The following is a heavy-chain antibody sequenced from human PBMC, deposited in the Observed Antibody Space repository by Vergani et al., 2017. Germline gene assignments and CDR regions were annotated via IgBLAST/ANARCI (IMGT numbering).Heavy chain of an antibody. Sequence: QAQLQESGPGLVKPSETLSLTCHVFGVSVTDYNCNWIRQAPGKGLGWFGSLSTTGGATHASHNPSLKSRVSISVDTSKSQFSLRLASVTAADSVIYYCAGDTRSWQRADRWGQGLLVSVSS. CDR2: LSTTGGA. J-gene: IGHJ5*02. V-gene: IGHV4-59*02. CDR3: AGDTRSWQRADR. CDR1: GVSVTDYN. D-gene: IGHD6-13*01.